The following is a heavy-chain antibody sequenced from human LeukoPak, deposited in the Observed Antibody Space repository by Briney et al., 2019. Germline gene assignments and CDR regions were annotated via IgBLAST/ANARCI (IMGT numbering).Heavy chain of an antibody. Sequence: GASVQVSFKASGYPFTGYYMHWVRQAPGQGLEWMGWISPNSGGTNYAQKFQGRVTMTRDTSISTAYMELSRLTSDDTAVYYCARGPYSGNYCNYWGQGTLVTVSS. CDR1: GYPFTGYY. J-gene: IGHJ4*02. CDR3: ARGPYSGNYCNY. V-gene: IGHV1-2*02. D-gene: IGHD1-26*01. CDR2: ISPNSGGT.